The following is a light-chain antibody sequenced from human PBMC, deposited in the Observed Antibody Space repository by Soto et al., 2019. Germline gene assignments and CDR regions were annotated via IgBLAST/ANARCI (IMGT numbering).Light chain of an antibody. Sequence: DVQMTQSPSTLSASVGDRVTISCRASQNVFSRLAWFQQKPGKAPKALIFDAFNLQSGVPPWFSGSGSGTEFTITISGLQPDAFANYYGHQYHTYYTFGQGTRVEIK. CDR2: DAF. J-gene: IGKJ2*01. CDR1: QNVFSR. V-gene: IGKV1-5*01. CDR3: HQYHTYYT.